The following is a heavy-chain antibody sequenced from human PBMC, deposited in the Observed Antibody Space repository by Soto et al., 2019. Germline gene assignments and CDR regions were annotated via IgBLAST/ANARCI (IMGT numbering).Heavy chain of an antibody. CDR3: ASYYDSSGPTFDY. J-gene: IGHJ4*02. V-gene: IGHV4-30-4*01. CDR2: IYYSGTT. Sequence: SETLSLTCTVSGGSINSGDHYWGWIRQPPGKGLEYIAYIYYSGTTYYNPSLKSRVTMSVDTSKNQFSLKLSSVTAADTAVYYCASYYDSSGPTFDYWGQGTLVTVSS. CDR1: GGSINSGDHY. D-gene: IGHD3-22*01.